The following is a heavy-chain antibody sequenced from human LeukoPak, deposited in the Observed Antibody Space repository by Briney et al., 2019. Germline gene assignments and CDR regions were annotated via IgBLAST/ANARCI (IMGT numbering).Heavy chain of an antibody. Sequence: VGSLRLSSAASRFTFSDNYIDWVPQAPGKGLEWVCHAINRRNGYSTQCPASVKGRFTFSRDDSENTVYLQMNSLKTEDTAVYFCARIMRVDYGTYYFDYWGPGTLVTVSS. J-gene: IGHJ4*02. V-gene: IGHV3-72*01. CDR1: RFTFSDNY. CDR3: ARIMRVDYGTYYFDY. D-gene: IGHD4/OR15-4a*01. CDR2: AINRRNGYST.